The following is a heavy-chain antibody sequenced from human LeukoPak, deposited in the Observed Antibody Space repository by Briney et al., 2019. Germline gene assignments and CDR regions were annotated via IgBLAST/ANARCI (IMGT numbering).Heavy chain of an antibody. D-gene: IGHD1-14*01. CDR3: ASLGSRFCPPTTCRPN. CDR2: MSYSGSI. CDR1: GASVSSTYYC. Sequence: SESVSLTCHVYGASVSSTYYCWGWLRQTPGRGLEWFGTMSYSGSIYYQPSLRSRVTISADTSKNQLSLRLSSVTAADTAVYYCASLGSRFCPPTTCRPNWGQGTLVTVSS. J-gene: IGHJ4*02. V-gene: IGHV4-39*01.